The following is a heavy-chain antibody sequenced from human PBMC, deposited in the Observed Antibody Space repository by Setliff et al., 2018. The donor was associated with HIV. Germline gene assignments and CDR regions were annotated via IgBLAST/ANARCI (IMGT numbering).Heavy chain of an antibody. CDR2: ISSSGSKL. V-gene: IGHV3-11*04. CDR1: GFIFGDHY. J-gene: IGHJ4*02. CDR3: TRGHYSTFG. Sequence: PGGSLRLSCVGSGFIFGDHYMSWIRQVPGKGLEWISYISSSGSKLYYADSVKGRFTISRDNAKNSLYLQMSSLRAEDTAVYYCTRGHYSTFGWGQGTLVTVSS. D-gene: IGHD2-21*01.